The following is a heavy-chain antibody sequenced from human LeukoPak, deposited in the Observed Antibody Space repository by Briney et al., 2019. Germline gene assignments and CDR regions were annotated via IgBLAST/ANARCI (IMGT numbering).Heavy chain of an antibody. J-gene: IGHJ4*01. CDR1: GGSISSYY. Sequence: SETLSLICTVSGGSISSYYWSWIRQPPGKGLEWIGYIYYSGSTYYNPSLKSRVTISVDTSKNQFSLKLSSVTAADTAVYYCARGRLYYDSSGYYPNFDYWGQGTLVTVSS. V-gene: IGHV4-30-4*08. D-gene: IGHD3-22*01. CDR2: IYYSGST. CDR3: ARGRLYYDSSGYYPNFDY.